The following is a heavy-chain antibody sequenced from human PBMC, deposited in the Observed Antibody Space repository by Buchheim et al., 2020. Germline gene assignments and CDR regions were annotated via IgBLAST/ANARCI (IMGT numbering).Heavy chain of an antibody. CDR2: ISSSGSTI. D-gene: IGHD2-8*02. Sequence: EVQLVESGGGLVQPGGSLRLSCAASGFTFSSYEMNWVRQAPGKGLEWVSYISSSGSTIYYADSVKGRFTISRHNAKNSLYLQMNSLRAEDTAVYYCARDRDCTGGVCPRYFDYWGQGTL. V-gene: IGHV3-48*03. CDR3: ARDRDCTGGVCPRYFDY. J-gene: IGHJ4*02. CDR1: GFTFSSYE.